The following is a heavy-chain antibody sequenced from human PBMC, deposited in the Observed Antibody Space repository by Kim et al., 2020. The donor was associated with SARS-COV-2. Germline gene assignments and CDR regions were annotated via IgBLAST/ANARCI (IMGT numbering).Heavy chain of an antibody. CDR3: ARGGQSVVRDRYHYYGMDV. J-gene: IGHJ6*02. CDR1: GFTFSSYD. V-gene: IGHV3-13*04. D-gene: IGHD2-21*01. CDR2: TGSAADT. Sequence: GGSLRLSCAASGFTFSSYDIHWVRHVTGKGLEWVSTTGSAADTYYAASVKGRFTISRENGRNSLHLQMNSLRAGDTAVYYCARGGQSVVRDRYHYYGMDVWGPGTTVTVSS.